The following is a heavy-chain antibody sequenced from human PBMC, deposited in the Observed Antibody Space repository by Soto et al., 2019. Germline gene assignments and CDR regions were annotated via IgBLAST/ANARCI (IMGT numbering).Heavy chain of an antibody. CDR3: ASQTDDSYTFNAFDI. Sequence: PSETLSLTCAVSGYSISSSNWWGWIRQPPGKGLEWIGYIYYSGTTYYNPSLKSRVTMSVDTSKNQFSLKLSSVTAADTAVYYCASQTDDSYTFNAFDIWGQGTMVTVSS. CDR2: IYYSGTT. D-gene: IGHD3-16*01. J-gene: IGHJ3*02. V-gene: IGHV4-28*01. CDR1: GYSISSSNW.